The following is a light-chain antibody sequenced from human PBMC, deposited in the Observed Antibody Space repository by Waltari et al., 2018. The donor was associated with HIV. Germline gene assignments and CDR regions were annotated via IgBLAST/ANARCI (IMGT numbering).Light chain of an antibody. J-gene: IGKJ3*01. V-gene: IGKV1-6*01. CDR2: AAS. Sequence: AIQMTQSPSSLSASVGDRVTITCRASPGIGNDLGWYQQKSGRAPKVLIYAASTLQSGVPSRFSGSRSGTDFTLTISSLQPEDSATYYCLQDGSFPLTFGPGTKVDV. CDR3: LQDGSFPLT. CDR1: PGIGND.